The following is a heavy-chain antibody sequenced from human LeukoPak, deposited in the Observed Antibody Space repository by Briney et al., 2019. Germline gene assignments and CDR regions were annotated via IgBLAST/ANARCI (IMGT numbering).Heavy chain of an antibody. D-gene: IGHD3-22*01. Sequence: GGSLRLSCAASGFTFSSYGMHWVRQAPGKGLEWVAFIRYDGSNKYYADSVKGRFTISRDNSKNTLYLQMNSLRAEDTAVYYCARGPEITYYDSSGLYFDYWGQGTLVTVSS. V-gene: IGHV3-30*02. CDR1: GFTFSSYG. CDR3: ARGPEITYYDSSGLYFDY. J-gene: IGHJ4*02. CDR2: IRYDGSNK.